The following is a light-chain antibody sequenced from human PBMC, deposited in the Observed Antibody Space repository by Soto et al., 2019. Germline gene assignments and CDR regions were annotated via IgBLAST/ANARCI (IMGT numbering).Light chain of an antibody. CDR1: SAHSTYA. CDR2: LNSDGSH. V-gene: IGLV4-69*01. Sequence: QSVLTQSPSSSASLGASVTLTCTLSSAHSTYAISWHQQQPDKGPRYLMRLNSDGSHNKGDGIPDRFSGSSSGAERYLTIASLQSEDEADYYCQTWGTGIVVFGGGTTLTVL. J-gene: IGLJ2*01. CDR3: QTWGTGIVV.